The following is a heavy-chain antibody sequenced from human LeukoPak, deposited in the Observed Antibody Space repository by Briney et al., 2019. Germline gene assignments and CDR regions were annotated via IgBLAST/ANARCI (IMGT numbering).Heavy chain of an antibody. CDR1: GFAFSSFG. D-gene: IGHD4-17*01. CDR2: IRGGGTSE. V-gene: IGHV3-23*01. CDR3: ARDPNGDYIGAFDM. J-gene: IGHJ3*02. Sequence: GGSLRLSCAASGFAFSSFGMNWVRQAPGKGPEWVSAIRGGGTSEFYADSVKGRFRISRDNSKDTLFLQMNSLRAEDTAVYYCARDPNGDYIGAFDMWGPGTMVTVSS.